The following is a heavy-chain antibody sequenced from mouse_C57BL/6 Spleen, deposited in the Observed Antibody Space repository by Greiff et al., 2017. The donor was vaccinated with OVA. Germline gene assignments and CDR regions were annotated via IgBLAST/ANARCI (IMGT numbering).Heavy chain of an antibody. D-gene: IGHD2-2*01. J-gene: IGHJ4*01. V-gene: IGHV1-82*01. CDR2: IYPGDGDT. Sequence: QVQLQQSGPELVKPGASVKISCKASGYAFSSSWMNWVKQRPGKGLEWIGRIYPGDGDTNYNGKFKGKATLTADKSSSTAYMQLSSLTSEDSAVYFCARKDYGYDKGALDYWGQGTSVTVSS. CDR1: GYAFSSSW. CDR3: ARKDYGYDKGALDY.